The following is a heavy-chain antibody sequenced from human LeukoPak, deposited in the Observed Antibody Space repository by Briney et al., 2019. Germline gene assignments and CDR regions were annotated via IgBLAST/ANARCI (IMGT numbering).Heavy chain of an antibody. D-gene: IGHD2-15*01. J-gene: IGHJ4*02. CDR2: MNPNSGNT. CDR1: GYTFTSYD. V-gene: IGHV1-8*01. Sequence: ASVKVSCKASGYTFTSYDINWVRQATGQGLEWMGWMNPNSGNTGYAQKLQGRVTMTTDTSTSTAYMELRSLRSDDTAVYYCARYCSGGSCYSGAPDYWGQGTLVTVSS. CDR3: ARYCSGGSCYSGAPDY.